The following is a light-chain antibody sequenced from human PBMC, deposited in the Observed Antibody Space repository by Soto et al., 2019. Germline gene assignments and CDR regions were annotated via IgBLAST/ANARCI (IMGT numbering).Light chain of an antibody. CDR1: QSVSYTSGGKNY. CDR2: WAS. CDR3: QQYYSNSYT. J-gene: IGKJ2*01. Sequence: DIVMTQSPDSLAVSLGERATINCKSSQSVSYTSGGKNYLAWNQQKPGQPPQLLISWASTRESGVPDRFSGSGSATDFTLTISSLQAEDVAVYDCQQYYSNSYTFGQGNKLEIK. V-gene: IGKV4-1*01.